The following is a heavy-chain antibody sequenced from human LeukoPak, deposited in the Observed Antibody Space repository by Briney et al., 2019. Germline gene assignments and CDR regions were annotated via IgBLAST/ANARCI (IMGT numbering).Heavy chain of an antibody. D-gene: IGHD3-3*01. J-gene: IGHJ4*02. CDR3: SRDWSKNFDY. V-gene: IGHV1-46*01. Sequence: ASVKVSSTASVYIFTNYYMHWVRHAPGQGLEWMGIINPIDDSTINAHKFQGRVTMTRDTSTSTVYMDLSSLRSEDTDLYYCSRDWSKNFDYWGQGTLVTVSS. CDR2: INPIDDST. CDR1: VYIFTNYY.